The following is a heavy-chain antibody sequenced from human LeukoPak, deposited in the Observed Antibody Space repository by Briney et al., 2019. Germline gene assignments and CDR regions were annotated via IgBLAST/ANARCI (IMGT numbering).Heavy chain of an antibody. Sequence: GGSLRLSCAASGFTFSSYAMSWVRQAPGKGLVWVSRINSDGSSTSYADSVKGRFTISRDNAKNTLYLQMNSLRAEDTAVYYCARKADYDFWSGPIYDYWGQGTLVTVSS. CDR1: GFTFSSYA. D-gene: IGHD3-3*01. J-gene: IGHJ4*02. CDR3: ARKADYDFWSGPIYDY. V-gene: IGHV3-74*01. CDR2: INSDGSST.